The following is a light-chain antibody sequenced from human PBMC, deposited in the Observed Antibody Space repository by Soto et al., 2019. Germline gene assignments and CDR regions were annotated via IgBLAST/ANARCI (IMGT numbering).Light chain of an antibody. Sequence: EIVLTQSPGTLSLSPGERATLSCRASQSVSSNLAWYQQKPGQAPRRLIYGASNGAAGIPARFSGTGSGTYFTLTISSLEPEEFAVYYCQQRYNWPLTFGGGTKVEIK. CDR1: QSVSSN. J-gene: IGKJ4*01. CDR2: GAS. V-gene: IGKV3-11*01. CDR3: QQRYNWPLT.